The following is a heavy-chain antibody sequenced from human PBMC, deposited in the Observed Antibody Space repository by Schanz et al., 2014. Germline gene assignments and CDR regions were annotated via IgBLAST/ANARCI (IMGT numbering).Heavy chain of an antibody. Sequence: EVRLVESGGGLVQSGGSLRLSCAASGFTFSSYWMHWVRQAPGKGLEWVSAISGSGETTYYADSVKGRFTISRDNSKNALYLQMNSLRPEDTAVYYCAKEGSIYWDRSVDYWGQGTLVTVSS. CDR2: ISGSGETT. D-gene: IGHD1-26*01. V-gene: IGHV3-23*04. CDR1: GFTFSSYW. CDR3: AKEGSIYWDRSVDY. J-gene: IGHJ4*02.